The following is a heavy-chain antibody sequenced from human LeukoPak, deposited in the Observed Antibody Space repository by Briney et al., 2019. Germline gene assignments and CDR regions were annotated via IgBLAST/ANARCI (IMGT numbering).Heavy chain of an antibody. CDR1: VCTFISYA. J-gene: IGHJ6*02. D-gene: IGHD3/OR15-3a*01. Sequence: SVKVSCQASVCTFISYAISWVRQAPGQGLEWMGGIIPIFGTANYAQKFQGRVTITADESTSTAYMELSSLRSEDTAVYYCARDLTLDDYYYGMDVWGQGTTVTVSS. V-gene: IGHV1-69*13. CDR3: ARDLTLDDYYYGMDV. CDR2: IIPIFGTA.